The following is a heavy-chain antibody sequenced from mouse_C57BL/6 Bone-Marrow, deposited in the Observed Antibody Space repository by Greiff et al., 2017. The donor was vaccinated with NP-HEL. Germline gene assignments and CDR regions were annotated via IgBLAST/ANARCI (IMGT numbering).Heavy chain of an antibody. CDR3: AGLFYYGNYVFAY. CDR2: IDPEDGET. D-gene: IGHD2-1*01. CDR1: GFNIKDYY. J-gene: IGHJ3*01. Sequence: EVQLQQSGAELVKPGASVKLSCTASGFNIKDYYMHWVKQRTEQGLEWIGRIDPEDGETKSAPKFQGKATITADTSSNTAYLQLSSLTSEDTAVYYCAGLFYYGNYVFAYWGQGTVVTVSA. V-gene: IGHV14-2*01.